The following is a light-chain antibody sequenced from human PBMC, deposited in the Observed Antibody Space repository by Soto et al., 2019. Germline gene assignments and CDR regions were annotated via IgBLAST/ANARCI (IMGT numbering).Light chain of an antibody. CDR3: SSYTTRSTLEV. CDR1: SIDVGGFNY. CDR2: AVS. V-gene: IGLV2-14*01. J-gene: IGLJ1*01. Sequence: QSVLTQPASVSGSPGQSITISCTGTSIDVGGFNYVSWYQQHPGKAPKLMIYAVSNRPSGVSHRFSGSKSGNTASLTISGLQAEDEADYYCSSYTTRSTLEVFGTGTKVTDL.